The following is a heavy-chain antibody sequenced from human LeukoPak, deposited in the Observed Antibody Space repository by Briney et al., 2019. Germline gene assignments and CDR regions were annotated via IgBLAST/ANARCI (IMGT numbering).Heavy chain of an antibody. V-gene: IGHV3-9*01. CDR1: GFTLDDYA. CDR2: ISWNSGSI. CDR3: ARGLAAAGTRGPY. J-gene: IGHJ4*02. D-gene: IGHD6-13*01. Sequence: PGGSLRLSCAASGFTLDDYAMHWVRQAPGKGLEWVSGISWNSGSIGYVDSVKGRFTTSRDNAKNSLYLQMNSLRADDTAVYYCARGLAAAGTRGPYWGQGTLVTVSS.